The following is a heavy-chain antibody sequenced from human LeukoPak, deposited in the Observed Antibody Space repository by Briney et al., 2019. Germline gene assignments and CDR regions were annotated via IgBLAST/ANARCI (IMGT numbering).Heavy chain of an antibody. Sequence: SETLSLTCTVSGGSISSYYWSWIRQPPGKGLEWIRYIYYSGSTNYNPSLKSRVTISVDTSKNQFSLKLSSVTAADTAVYYCARVRDGGSYRYFDYWGQGTLVTVSS. CDR2: IYYSGST. J-gene: IGHJ4*02. CDR1: GGSISSYY. D-gene: IGHD1-26*01. V-gene: IGHV4-59*01. CDR3: ARVRDGGSYRYFDY.